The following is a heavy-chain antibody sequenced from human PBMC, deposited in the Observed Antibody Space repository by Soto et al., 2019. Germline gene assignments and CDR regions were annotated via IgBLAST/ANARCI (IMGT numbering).Heavy chain of an antibody. Sequence: QVQLVESGGSVVQPGRSLRLSGAASGFTFSSYGMHWVRQAPGKGLEWVAVIWYDGSNKYYADSVKGRFTISRDNSKNTLYLQMNSLRAEDMAVYYCAREAYCSGGSCYSLGMDVWGQGTTVTVSS. V-gene: IGHV3-33*01. CDR1: GFTFSSYG. D-gene: IGHD2-15*01. J-gene: IGHJ6*02. CDR3: AREAYCSGGSCYSLGMDV. CDR2: IWYDGSNK.